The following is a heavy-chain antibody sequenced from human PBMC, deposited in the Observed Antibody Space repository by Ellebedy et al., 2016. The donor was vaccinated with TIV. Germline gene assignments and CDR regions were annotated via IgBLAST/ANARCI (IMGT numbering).Heavy chain of an antibody. D-gene: IGHD6-13*01. CDR2: INPNSGGT. CDR3: ARDQRVFYWFDP. V-gene: IGHV1-2*02. Sequence: ASVKVSCKASGYTFSDYYMHWVRQAPGQGLEWMGWINPNSGGTYYAQKFQGRVTMTRDTSISTVYMELSRLRSDDTAMYYCARDQRVFYWFDPWGQGTLVTVSS. CDR1: GYTFSDYY. J-gene: IGHJ5*02.